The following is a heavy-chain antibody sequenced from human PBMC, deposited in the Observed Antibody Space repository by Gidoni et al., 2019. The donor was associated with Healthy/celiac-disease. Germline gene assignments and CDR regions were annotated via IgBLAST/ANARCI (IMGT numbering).Heavy chain of an antibody. V-gene: IGHV4-34*01. CDR1: GGSFSGYY. D-gene: IGHD3-9*01. J-gene: IGHJ3*02. CDR2: INHSGST. Sequence: QVQLQQWGAGLLKPSETLSLTCAVYGGSFSGYYWSWIRQPPGKGLEWIGEINHSGSTNYNPSLKSRVTISVDTSKNQFSLKLSSVTAADTAVYYCARAMHLFDWFSLGAFDIWGQGTMVTVSS. CDR3: ARAMHLFDWFSLGAFDI.